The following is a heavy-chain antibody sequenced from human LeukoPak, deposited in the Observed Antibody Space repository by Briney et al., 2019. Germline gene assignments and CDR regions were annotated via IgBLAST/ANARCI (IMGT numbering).Heavy chain of an antibody. CDR1: GGSFSGYY. D-gene: IGHD3-10*01. Sequence: SETLSLTCAVYGGSFSGYYWSWIRQPPGKGLEWIGEINHSGSTNYNPSLKSRVTISVDTSKNQFSLKLSSVTAADMAVYYCARGRGNTMVSSQATFDYWGQGTLVTVSS. V-gene: IGHV4-34*01. CDR2: INHSGST. J-gene: IGHJ4*02. CDR3: ARGRGNTMVSSQATFDY.